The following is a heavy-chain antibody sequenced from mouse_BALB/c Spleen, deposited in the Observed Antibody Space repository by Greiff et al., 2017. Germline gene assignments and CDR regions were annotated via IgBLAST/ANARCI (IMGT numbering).Heavy chain of an antibody. CDR1: GFTFSSYT. Sequence: DVKLVESGGGLVQPGGSLKLSCAASGFTFSSYTMSWVRQTPEKRLELVAYISNGGGSTYYPDTVKGRFTISRDNAKNTLYLQMSSLKSEDTAMYYCARQGGHHYYGYEGAWFAYWGQGTLVTVSA. V-gene: IGHV5-12-2*01. CDR3: ARQGGHHYYGYEGAWFAY. CDR2: ISNGGGST. D-gene: IGHD1-2*01. J-gene: IGHJ3*01.